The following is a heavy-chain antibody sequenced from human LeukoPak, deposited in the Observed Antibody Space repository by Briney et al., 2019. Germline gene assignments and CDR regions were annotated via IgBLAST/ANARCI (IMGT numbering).Heavy chain of an antibody. J-gene: IGHJ3*02. Sequence: ASVKVSCKASGYTFTNFGISWVRQAPGQGLEWMGWISAYNGNTNYAQKVQGRVTMTTDTSTSTVYMELRSLRSDDTAVYYCARAGGWAREDYKADAFDIWGQGTMDTVSS. CDR2: ISAYNGNT. CDR3: ARAGGWAREDYKADAFDI. CDR1: GYTFTNFG. D-gene: IGHD6-19*01. V-gene: IGHV1-18*01.